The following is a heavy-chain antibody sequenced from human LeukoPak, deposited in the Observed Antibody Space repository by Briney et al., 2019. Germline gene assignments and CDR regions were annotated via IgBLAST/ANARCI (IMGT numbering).Heavy chain of an antibody. CDR2: ISGSGGST. J-gene: IGHJ4*02. Sequence: GGSLRLSCAASGFTFSSYGMSWVRQAPGKGLEWVSAISGSGGSTYYADSVKGRFTISRDNSKNTLYLQMNSLRAEDTAVYYCAKQSDYYDSSGYYYEGGYYFDYWGQGTWSPSPQ. V-gene: IGHV3-23*01. CDR3: AKQSDYYDSSGYYYEGGYYFDY. D-gene: IGHD3-22*01. CDR1: GFTFSSYG.